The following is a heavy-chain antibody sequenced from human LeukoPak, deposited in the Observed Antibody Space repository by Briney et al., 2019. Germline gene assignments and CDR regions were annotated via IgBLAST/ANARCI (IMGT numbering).Heavy chain of an antibody. CDR3: ARRWNYGRNYYIDV. J-gene: IGHJ6*03. CDR1: GGSFSNYY. CDR2: INDGGRT. Sequence: PSETLSLTCAVYGGSFSNYYWSWIRQPPGKGLEWIGEINDGGRTNYNPSLMSRVTVSVDTSKNQFSLRLTSVTATDTAVYYCARRWNYGRNYYIDVWGKGATVSVSS. V-gene: IGHV4-34*01. D-gene: IGHD1-7*01.